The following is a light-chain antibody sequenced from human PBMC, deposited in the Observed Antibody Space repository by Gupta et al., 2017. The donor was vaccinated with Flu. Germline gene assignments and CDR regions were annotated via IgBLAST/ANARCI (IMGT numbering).Light chain of an antibody. Sequence: VTLGQPASISCRSSQSLVPSDGNTYLHWFQQRPGQSPRRLIYKVSNRDSGVPDRFSGSGSGTXFTLKIXRVEADDVGVYYCMQGTGWPYAFGXGTKLEI. V-gene: IGKV2-30*02. CDR2: KVS. J-gene: IGKJ2*01. CDR1: QSLVPSDGNTY. CDR3: MQGTGWPYA.